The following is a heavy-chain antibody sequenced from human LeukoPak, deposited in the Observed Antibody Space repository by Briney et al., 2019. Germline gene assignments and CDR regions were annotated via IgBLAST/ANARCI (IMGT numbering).Heavy chain of an antibody. D-gene: IGHD1-26*01. CDR2: ISYDGSNK. J-gene: IGHJ4*02. CDR1: GVTFSSYA. Sequence: GRSLRLSCAASGVTFSSYAMHWVRQAPGKGLEWVAVISYDGSNKYYADSVKGRFTISRDNSKNTLYLQMNSLRAEDTAVYYCARDRVGATDYFDYWGQGTLVTVSS. V-gene: IGHV3-30-3*01. CDR3: ARDRVGATDYFDY.